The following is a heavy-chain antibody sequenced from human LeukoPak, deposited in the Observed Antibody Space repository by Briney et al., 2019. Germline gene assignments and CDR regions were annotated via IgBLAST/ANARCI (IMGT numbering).Heavy chain of an antibody. J-gene: IGHJ3*02. CDR2: IYPGDSDT. D-gene: IGHD4-17*01. CDR1: GYSFTSYW. V-gene: IGHV5-51*01. Sequence: GESLKISCKGSGYSFTSYWIGWVRQMPGKGLDLMGIIYPGDSDTRYSPSFQGQVTISADKSISTAYLQWSSLKASDTAMYYGARETYDDYVWHAIDIWGQGTMVTVSS. CDR3: ARETYDDYVWHAIDI.